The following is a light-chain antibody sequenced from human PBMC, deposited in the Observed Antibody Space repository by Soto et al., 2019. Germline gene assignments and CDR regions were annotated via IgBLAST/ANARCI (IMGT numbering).Light chain of an antibody. V-gene: IGKV3-20*01. CDR1: QSVSSSY. J-gene: IGKJ4*01. CDR3: QQYDNSPLT. Sequence: DIALTQSPGTLSLSPGERATLSCRASQSVSSSYLAWYQQKPGQAPRLLIYGASNRATGIPDRFSGSGSGTDFTLTISRLEPEDFAVYYCQQYDNSPLTFGGGTKVDIK. CDR2: GAS.